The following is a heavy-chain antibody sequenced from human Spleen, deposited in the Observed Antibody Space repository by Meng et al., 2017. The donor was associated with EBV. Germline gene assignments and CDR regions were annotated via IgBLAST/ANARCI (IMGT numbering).Heavy chain of an antibody. J-gene: IGHJ4*02. CDR2: MDPNTDST. Sequence: QGQLVQSGAEVKKPGASVKVSCKASGYTFTNYDINWVRQAPGQGLEWMGWMDPNTDSTGYAQKFQGRLTMTWDAAISTFYMELSSLTSADTAVYYCARGRGGFDPLDSWGQGTLVTVSS. CDR1: GYTFTNYD. D-gene: IGHD5-12*01. CDR3: ARGRGGFDPLDS. V-gene: IGHV1-8*01.